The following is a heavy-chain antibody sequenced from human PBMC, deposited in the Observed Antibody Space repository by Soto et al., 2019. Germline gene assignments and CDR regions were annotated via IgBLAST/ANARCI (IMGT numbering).Heavy chain of an antibody. Sequence: SETLSLTCAVSGDSISSYYCMWFRQPPGKGLEWIGYMHYNGYTSYNPSLRSRVTISVDTSKNQFSLKLTSVTVADTALYYCARVPDRWGQGTLVTVS. CDR1: GDSISSYY. J-gene: IGHJ5*02. V-gene: IGHV4-59*08. D-gene: IGHD2-2*01. CDR3: ARVPDR. CDR2: MHYNGYT.